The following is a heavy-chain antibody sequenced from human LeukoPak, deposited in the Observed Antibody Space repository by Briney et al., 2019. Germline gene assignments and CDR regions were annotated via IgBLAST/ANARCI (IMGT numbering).Heavy chain of an antibody. CDR2: ISAYNGKT. CDR1: GYTFTNYG. Sequence: ASVKVSCKASGYTFTNYGISWVRQAPGQGPEWMGWISAYNGKTNYAQKVQGGVTMTTDTSTSTAYMELRSLRSDDTAVYYCARDSGDYDSSGYYWRSFGMDVWGQGTTVTVSS. D-gene: IGHD3-22*01. CDR3: ARDSGDYDSSGYYWRSFGMDV. J-gene: IGHJ6*02. V-gene: IGHV1-18*01.